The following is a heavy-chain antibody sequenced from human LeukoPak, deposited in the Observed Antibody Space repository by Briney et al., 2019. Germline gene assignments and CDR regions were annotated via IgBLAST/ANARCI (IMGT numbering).Heavy chain of an antibody. V-gene: IGHV3-21*01. J-gene: IGHJ4*02. D-gene: IGHD2-15*01. CDR2: ISSSSYI. Sequence: GGSLRLSCAASGFTFSSYSTNWVRQAPGKGLEWVSSISSSSYIYYADSVKGRFTISRDNAKNSLYLQMNSLRAEDTAVYYCARAPGRNFFDYWGQGTLVTVSS. CDR3: ARAPGRNFFDY. CDR1: GFTFSSYS.